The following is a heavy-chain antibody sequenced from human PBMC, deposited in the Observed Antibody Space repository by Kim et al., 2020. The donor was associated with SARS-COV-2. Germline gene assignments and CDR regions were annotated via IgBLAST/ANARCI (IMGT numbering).Heavy chain of an antibody. CDR3: ARLTLIAMVQGGDAFDI. CDR1: GYTFTSYY. D-gene: IGHD3-10*01. Sequence: ASVKVSCKASGYTFTSYYMHWVRQAPGQGLDWMGIINPSGGSTSYAQKFQGRVTMTRDTSTSTVYMELSSLRSEDTAVYYCARLTLIAMVQGGDAFDIWGEGTMGTVSS. J-gene: IGHJ3*02. V-gene: IGHV1-46*01. CDR2: INPSGGST.